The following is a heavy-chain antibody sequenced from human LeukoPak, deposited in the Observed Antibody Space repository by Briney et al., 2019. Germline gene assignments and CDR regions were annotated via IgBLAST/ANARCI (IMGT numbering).Heavy chain of an antibody. V-gene: IGHV1-69*05. CDR3: ARDGGKVWFGEKLPGANAFDI. D-gene: IGHD3-10*01. Sequence: GASVKVSCKASGYTFTNYGISWVRQAPGQGLEWMGRIIPIFGTANYAQKFQGRVTITTDESTSTAYMELSSLRSEDTAVYYCARDGGKVWFGEKLPGANAFDIWGQGTMVTVSS. J-gene: IGHJ3*02. CDR1: GYTFTNYG. CDR2: IIPIFGTA.